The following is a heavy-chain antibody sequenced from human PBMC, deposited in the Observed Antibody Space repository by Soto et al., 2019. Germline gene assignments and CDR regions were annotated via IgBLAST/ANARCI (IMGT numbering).Heavy chain of an antibody. Sequence: GGSLRLSCTASGFTFSSYSMNWVRQAPGKGLKWVSYISSSSSTIYYADSVKGRFTISRDNAKNSLYLQMNSLRDEDTAVYYYARGSSSSWYSYYYYGMGVRGQGTTVTVSS. V-gene: IGHV3-48*02. CDR3: ARGSSSSWYSYYYYGMGV. CDR2: ISSSSSTI. J-gene: IGHJ6*02. D-gene: IGHD6-13*01. CDR1: GFTFSSYS.